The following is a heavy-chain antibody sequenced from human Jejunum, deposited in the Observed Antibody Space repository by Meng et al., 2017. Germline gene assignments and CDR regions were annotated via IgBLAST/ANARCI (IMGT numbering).Heavy chain of an antibody. D-gene: IGHD2-8*01. CDR1: GASISRTNW. CDR3: ARAYCTDVSCHDFFDS. V-gene: IGHV4-4*02. J-gene: IGHJ4*02. CDR2: IDPSEST. Sequence: QVQLQESGPGLVRPSETLSLTCAVSGASISRTNWWSWVRQPPGKGLEWIGKIDPSESTHYNPSLKGRVTISADRSKNQFSLRLTSVTAADTAIYYCARAYCTDVSCHDFFDSWGQGTLVTVSS.